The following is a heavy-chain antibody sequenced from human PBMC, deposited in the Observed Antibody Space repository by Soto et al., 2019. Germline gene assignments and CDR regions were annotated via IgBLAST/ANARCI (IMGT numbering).Heavy chain of an antibody. J-gene: IGHJ4*02. Sequence: EVQLLESGGGLIQRGGSLRLSCAVSGFTFSSHAMSWVRQAPEKGLEWVSGISGSGDDTFYAESVRGRFTISRDIFKNILYLQMNGLRPDDTAVYYCEKRMGPQDYWGQGTLVTVSS. D-gene: IGHD2-15*01. CDR3: EKRMGPQDY. CDR1: GFTFSSHA. V-gene: IGHV3-23*01. CDR2: ISGSGDDT.